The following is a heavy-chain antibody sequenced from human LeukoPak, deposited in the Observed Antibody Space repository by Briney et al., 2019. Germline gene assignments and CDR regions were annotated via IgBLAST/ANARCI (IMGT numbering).Heavy chain of an antibody. Sequence: SETLSLTCAVYGGSFSGYYWSWIRQPPGKGLEWIEEINHSGSTNYNPSLKSRITISVDTSKNQFSLKLSSVTAADTAVYYCARGVFGRYSSGWYGRVGFDYWGQGTLVTVSS. V-gene: IGHV4-34*01. CDR1: GGSFSGYY. CDR2: INHSGST. D-gene: IGHD6-19*01. CDR3: ARGVFGRYSSGWYGRVGFDY. J-gene: IGHJ4*02.